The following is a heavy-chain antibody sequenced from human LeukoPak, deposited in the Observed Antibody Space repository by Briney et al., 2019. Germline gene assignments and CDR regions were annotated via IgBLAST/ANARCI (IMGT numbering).Heavy chain of an antibody. V-gene: IGHV1-18*01. J-gene: IGHJ5*02. CDR1: GYTFTTYG. D-gene: IGHD2-2*01. CDR2: ISAYNGNT. CDR3: ARDSDIVVVPAAKGSWFDP. Sequence: ASVKVSCKASGYTFTTYGISWVRQAPGQGLEWMGWISAYNGNTNYAQKLQGRVTMTTDTSTSTAYMELRSLRSDDTAVYYCARDSDIVVVPAAKGSWFDPWGQGTLVTVSS.